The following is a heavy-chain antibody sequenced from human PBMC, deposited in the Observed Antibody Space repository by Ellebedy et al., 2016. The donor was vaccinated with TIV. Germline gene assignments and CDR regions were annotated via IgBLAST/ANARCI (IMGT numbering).Heavy chain of an antibody. Sequence: AASVKVSCKASGYTFTSYDIYWVRQATGQGLEWMGWMNPNSGNTGHAQNFQGRVTMTRNTSISTAYMDLSSLRSEDTAVYYCATVFDGYRGLDYWGQGTLVTVSS. CDR2: MNPNSGNT. CDR1: GYTFTSYD. D-gene: IGHD5-24*01. J-gene: IGHJ4*02. CDR3: ATVFDGYRGLDY. V-gene: IGHV1-8*01.